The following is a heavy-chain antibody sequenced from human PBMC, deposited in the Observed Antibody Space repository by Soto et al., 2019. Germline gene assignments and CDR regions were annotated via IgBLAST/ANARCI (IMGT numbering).Heavy chain of an antibody. Sequence: QVQLQESGPGLVKPSETLSLTCTVSGGSIRTYTWNWIRQSPGKGLEWIGSRSYSGSTMSNPSLKSLVTISVDRSKNHLSLNLSSVTAADTAKYYCARDSKSVDAFDIWGLGTLATVSS. J-gene: IGHJ3*02. CDR3: ARDSKSVDAFDI. CDR2: RSYSGST. V-gene: IGHV4-59*01. CDR1: GGSIRTYT.